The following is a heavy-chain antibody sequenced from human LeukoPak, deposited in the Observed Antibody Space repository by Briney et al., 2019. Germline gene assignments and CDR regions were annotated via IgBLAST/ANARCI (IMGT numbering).Heavy chain of an antibody. J-gene: IGHJ4*02. CDR2: INHSGST. D-gene: IGHD3-22*01. CDR3: ARLSSRRFPPTYSFDRRNYFDY. V-gene: IGHV4-34*01. Sequence: SETLSLTCAVYGGSLSGYYCSWIRQPPGKGLEWIGEINHSGSTSYNPSLKSRVTMSVDTSKNQFSLKLSSVTAADTAVYYCARLSSRRFPPTYSFDRRNYFDYWGQGTLVTVSS. CDR1: GGSLSGYY.